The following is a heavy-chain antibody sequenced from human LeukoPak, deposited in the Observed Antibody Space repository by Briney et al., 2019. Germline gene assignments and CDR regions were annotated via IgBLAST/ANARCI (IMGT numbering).Heavy chain of an antibody. J-gene: IGHJ4*02. Sequence: GGSLTLSCAASGFTFSSYAMSWVRQAPGKGLDWVSAISGSGGSTYYADSVKGRFTISRDNSKNTLYLQMNSLRAEDTAVYYCAKAATQWLVLRYFDYWGQGTLVTVSS. CDR3: AKAATQWLVLRYFDY. CDR2: ISGSGGST. CDR1: GFTFSSYA. V-gene: IGHV3-23*01. D-gene: IGHD6-19*01.